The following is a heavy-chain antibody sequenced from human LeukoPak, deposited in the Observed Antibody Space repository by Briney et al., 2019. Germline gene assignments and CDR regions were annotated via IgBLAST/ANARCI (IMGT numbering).Heavy chain of an antibody. Sequence: GGSLRLSCVGSGFTLNSYWMHWVRQAPGKGLVWVARINEDGSTTNHADSVRGRFAISRDNAKNTLYLQMNSLRAEDTAIYYCARDFGGNSDYWGQGTLVTVSS. J-gene: IGHJ4*02. D-gene: IGHD4-23*01. CDR3: ARDFGGNSDY. V-gene: IGHV3-74*01. CDR2: INEDGSTT. CDR1: GFTLNSYW.